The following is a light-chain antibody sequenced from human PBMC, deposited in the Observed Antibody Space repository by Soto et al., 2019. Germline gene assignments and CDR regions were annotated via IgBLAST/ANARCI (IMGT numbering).Light chain of an antibody. CDR3: HQRAGWPPT. CDR1: QSVNKF. Sequence: IVLTQSPGTLSLSAGEGATLSSRASQSVNKFVAWYQQKHGQAPSLLISDASNRATGIPDRFSGSVSGTDGTITINSLEQEDGSVYFCHQRAGWPPTFGGGTKVDIK. V-gene: IGKV3-11*01. J-gene: IGKJ4*01. CDR2: DAS.